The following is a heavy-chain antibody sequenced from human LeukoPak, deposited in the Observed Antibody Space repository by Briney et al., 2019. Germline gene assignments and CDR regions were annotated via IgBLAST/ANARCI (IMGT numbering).Heavy chain of an antibody. V-gene: IGHV1-8*03. CDR1: GYTFTNYG. J-gene: IGHJ4*02. CDR2: ISADNGNT. D-gene: IGHD1/OR15-1a*01. CDR3: ARGGVSWNNDY. Sequence: ASVKVSCKASGYTFTNYGITWVRQAPGQGLEWMGWISADNGNTNFAQKFQGRVTITRNTSISTAYMELSSLRSEDTAVYYCARGGVSWNNDYWGQGTLVTVSS.